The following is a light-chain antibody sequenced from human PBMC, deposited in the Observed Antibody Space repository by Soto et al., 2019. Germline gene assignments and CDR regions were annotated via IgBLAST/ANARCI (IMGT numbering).Light chain of an antibody. CDR1: QNIISW. V-gene: IGKV1-12*01. CDR2: AAS. CDR3: QQPYGCPLT. Sequence: DIQLTQSPSTVSASVGDRVTISCRASQNIISWLAWYQQQPGRAPKLLIYAASILQTGIPARFSGSGSETDFTLTINSLEPEDFATYYCQQPYGCPLTFGQGTRLEIK. J-gene: IGKJ5*01.